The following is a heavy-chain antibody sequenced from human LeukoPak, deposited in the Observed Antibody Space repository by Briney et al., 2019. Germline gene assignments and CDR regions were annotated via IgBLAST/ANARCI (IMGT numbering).Heavy chain of an antibody. V-gene: IGHV4-39*07. J-gene: IGHJ4*02. Sequence: SETLSLTCTVSGGSISSRNYYWGWVRQSPGKGLEWIGSIYYSGNTYYNPSLRSRVTISVDTSKNQFSLKLSSVTAADTAVYYCARAPPDSEVAVGDYWGQGTLVTVSS. CDR3: ARAPPDSEVAVGDY. CDR1: GGSISSRNYY. D-gene: IGHD2-15*01. CDR2: IYYSGNT.